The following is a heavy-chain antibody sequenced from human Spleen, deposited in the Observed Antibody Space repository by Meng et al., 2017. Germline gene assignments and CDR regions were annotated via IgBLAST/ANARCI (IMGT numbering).Heavy chain of an antibody. D-gene: IGHD6-19*01. CDR2: ISGSGGST. CDR3: ARGNSGWYGGFDY. Sequence: GESLKISCAASGFTFSSYAMSWVRQAPGKGLEWVSAISGSGGSTYYADSVKGRFTISRDNSKNTLYLQMNSLSAEDTAVYYCARGNSGWYGGFDYWGQGTLVTVSS. J-gene: IGHJ4*02. V-gene: IGHV3-23*01. CDR1: GFTFSSYA.